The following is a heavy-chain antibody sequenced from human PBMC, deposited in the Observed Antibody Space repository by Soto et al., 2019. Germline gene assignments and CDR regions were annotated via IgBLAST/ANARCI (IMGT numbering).Heavy chain of an antibody. CDR1: GGSISSGGYY. D-gene: IGHD1-7*01. CDR2: IYYSGST. V-gene: IGHV4-31*03. CDR3: ARGNWNYRNWFDP. Sequence: PSETLSLTCTVSGGSISSGGYYWSWIRQHPGKGLEWIGYIYYSGSTYYNPSLKSRVTISVDTSKDQFSLKLSSVTAADTAVYYCARGNWNYRNWFDPWGQGTLVTVSS. J-gene: IGHJ5*02.